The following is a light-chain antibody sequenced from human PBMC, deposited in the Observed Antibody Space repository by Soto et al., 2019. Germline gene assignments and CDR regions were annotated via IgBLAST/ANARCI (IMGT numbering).Light chain of an antibody. CDR2: GAT. Sequence: EIVFTQSPGTLSLSPGERATLSCRASQSVSNNYLAWYQRKPGQAPRLLIYGATTRATGIPARFSGSGSGTEFTRTISSLQSEDFAVYYCQQYNNLPPTFGQGTKVDNK. V-gene: IGKV3-15*01. CDR3: QQYNNLPPT. CDR1: QSVSNN. J-gene: IGKJ1*01.